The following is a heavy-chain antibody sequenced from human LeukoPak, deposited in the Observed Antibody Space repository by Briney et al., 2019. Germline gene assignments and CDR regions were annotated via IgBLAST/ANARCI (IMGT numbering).Heavy chain of an antibody. CDR2: IYYSGST. CDR3: ARRGYCSGGSCLDY. D-gene: IGHD2-15*01. J-gene: IGHJ4*02. V-gene: IGHV4-39*01. Sequence: PSETLSLTCTVSGGSISSRRYYWGWIRQPPGKGLEWIGSIYYSGSTYYNPSLKSRVTISVDTSKNQFSLKLSSVTAADTAVYYCARRGYCSGGSCLDYWGQGALVIVSS. CDR1: GGSISSRRYY.